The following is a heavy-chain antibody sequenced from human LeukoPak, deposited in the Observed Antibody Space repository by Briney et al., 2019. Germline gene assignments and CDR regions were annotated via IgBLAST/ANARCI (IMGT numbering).Heavy chain of an antibody. CDR2: IYYSGST. CDR3: ARSSLWFGELNWFDP. V-gene: IGHV4-59*08. J-gene: IGHJ5*02. CDR1: GGSISSYY. Sequence: PSETLSLTCTVSGGSISSYYWSWIRQPPGKGLEWIGYIYYSGSTNYNPSLKSRVTISVDPSKTQFSLKLSSVTAADTAVYYCARSSLWFGELNWFDPWGQGTLVTVSS. D-gene: IGHD3-10*01.